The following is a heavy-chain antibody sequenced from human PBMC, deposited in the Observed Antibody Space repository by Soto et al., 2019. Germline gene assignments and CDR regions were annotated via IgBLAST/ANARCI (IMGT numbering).Heavy chain of an antibody. Sequence: GESLKISCKGSGYSFSDYWIAWVRQLPGKGLEWMGIIYPSDSDTRYSPSFQGQVTISVDKSIRTAYLQWTSLKASDTAMYYCARSGYYDSREGPFDFWGQGTLVTVSS. CDR3: ARSGYYDSREGPFDF. CDR2: IYPSDSDT. CDR1: GYSFSDYW. V-gene: IGHV5-51*01. D-gene: IGHD3-22*01. J-gene: IGHJ4*02.